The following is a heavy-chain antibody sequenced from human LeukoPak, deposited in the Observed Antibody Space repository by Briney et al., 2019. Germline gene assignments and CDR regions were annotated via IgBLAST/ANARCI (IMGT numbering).Heavy chain of an antibody. CDR3: TTAPTDYGDWYFDL. Sequence: GGSLRLSCAASGFTFSTYWMSWVRQAPGKGLEWVANIKEDGSEKNYVDSVKGRITISRDNAKNSLYLQMNSLKTEDTAVYYCTTAPTDYGDWYFDLWGRGTLVTVSS. J-gene: IGHJ2*01. D-gene: IGHD4-17*01. V-gene: IGHV3-7*03. CDR1: GFTFSTYW. CDR2: IKEDGSEK.